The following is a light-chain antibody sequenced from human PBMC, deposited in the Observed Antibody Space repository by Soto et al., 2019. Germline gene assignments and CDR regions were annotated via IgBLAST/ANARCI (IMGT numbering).Light chain of an antibody. V-gene: IGKV3-15*01. CDR1: QSVTSY. CDR2: GAS. CDR3: QQYNDWPRT. Sequence: EIVMTQSPATLSVSPGDRATLSCRASQSVTSYLAWYQQKPGQAPRLLIYGASTRATGIPARFSGSGSGTEFTLTISSLQSEDFAVYYCQQYNDWPRTFGRGTKLEIK. J-gene: IGKJ2*01.